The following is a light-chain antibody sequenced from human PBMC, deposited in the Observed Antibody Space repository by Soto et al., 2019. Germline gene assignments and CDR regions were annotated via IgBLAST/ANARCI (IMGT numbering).Light chain of an antibody. CDR2: DAS. Sequence: DIQMTQSPSTLSASVGDRVTITCRASQSISTSLAWFRQKPGKAPKLLIYDASNLESGVPSRFSGSVSGTEFTLTISSLQPDDFATYLCQQYNTDPWTFGQGTEVDTK. J-gene: IGKJ1*01. CDR3: QQYNTDPWT. CDR1: QSISTS. V-gene: IGKV1-5*01.